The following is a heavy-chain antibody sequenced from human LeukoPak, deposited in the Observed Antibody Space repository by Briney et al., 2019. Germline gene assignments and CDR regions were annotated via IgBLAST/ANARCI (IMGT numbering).Heavy chain of an antibody. J-gene: IGHJ4*02. V-gene: IGHV4-31*03. CDR2: IYYSGST. D-gene: IGHD1-26*01. CDR1: GGSISSGGYY. Sequence: SETLSLTCTVSGGSISSGGYYWSWIRQHPGKGLEWIGYIYYSGSTYYNPSLKSRVTISVDTSKNQFSLKLSFVTAADTAVYYCASSSTEATTDVGTVDYWGQGTLVTVSS. CDR3: ASSSTEATTDVGTVDY.